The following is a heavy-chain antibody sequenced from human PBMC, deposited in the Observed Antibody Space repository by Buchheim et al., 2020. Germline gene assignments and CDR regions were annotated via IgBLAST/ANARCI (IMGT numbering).Heavy chain of an antibody. V-gene: IGHV3-30-3*01. J-gene: IGHJ4*02. CDR3: AREALDY. CDR2: ISYDGSNK. CDR1: GFTFSSYA. Sequence: QVQLVESGGGVVQPGRSLRLSCAASGFTFSSYAMHWVRQAPGKGLEWVAVISYDGSNKYYADYVKGRFTISRDNSKNTLYLQMNSLRAEDTAVYYCAREALDYWGQGTL.